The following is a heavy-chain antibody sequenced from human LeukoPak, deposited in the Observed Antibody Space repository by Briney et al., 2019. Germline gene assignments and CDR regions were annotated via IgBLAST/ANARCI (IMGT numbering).Heavy chain of an antibody. J-gene: IGHJ6*03. CDR3: AKEGYSRGYYSYYYMDV. CDR2: ISYDGSNK. V-gene: IGHV3-30*04. CDR1: GFTFSRYG. D-gene: IGHD6-13*01. Sequence: GGSLRLSCAGSGFTFSRYGMHWVRQAPGKGLEWVTAISYDGSNKYYADSVKGRFTISRDNSKNTLYVQMNSLRAEDTAVYYCAKEGYSRGYYSYYYMDVWGKGTTFTVSS.